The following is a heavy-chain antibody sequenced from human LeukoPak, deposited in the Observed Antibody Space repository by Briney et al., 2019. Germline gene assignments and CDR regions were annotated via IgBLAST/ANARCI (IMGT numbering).Heavy chain of an antibody. Sequence: GASVKVSCKTSGYSFTDYYMHWVRQAPGQGLEWMGWINPNSGGTSAAQKFQGRVTMTRDTSITTVYMEVSWLTSDDTAIYYCARADRPPRGPYLIGPWGQGTLVTVSS. CDR1: GYSFTDYY. V-gene: IGHV1-2*02. CDR2: INPNSGGT. D-gene: IGHD2-21*01. CDR3: ARADRPPRGPYLIGP. J-gene: IGHJ5*02.